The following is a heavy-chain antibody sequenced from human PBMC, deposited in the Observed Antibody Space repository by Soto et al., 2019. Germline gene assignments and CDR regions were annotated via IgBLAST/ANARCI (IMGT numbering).Heavy chain of an antibody. CDR2: IFSNDEK. V-gene: IGHV2-26*01. CDR1: GFSLSNARMG. J-gene: IGHJ4*02. Sequence: QVTLKESGPVLVKPTETLTLTCTVSGFSLSNARMGLSWIRQPPGKALHWLEHIFSNDEKSYSTSLNSRLTISKDTTKSQVVLTMTNMDPVDTATYYCARHGRGVGARPLDYWGQGTLVTVSS. CDR3: ARHGRGVGARPLDY. D-gene: IGHD1-26*01.